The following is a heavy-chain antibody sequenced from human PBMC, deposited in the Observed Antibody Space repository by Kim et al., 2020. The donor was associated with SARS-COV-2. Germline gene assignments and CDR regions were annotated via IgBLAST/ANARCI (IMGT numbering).Heavy chain of an antibody. CDR1: GFTFSRYW. D-gene: IGHD1-1*01. CDR2: INQDGSIV. Sequence: GGSLRLSCIGSGFTFSRYWMNWVRQAPGKGLEWVAYINQDGSIVFYVDSVEGRFTVSRDNAQNSVYLEMSSLRSEDTAVYYCAREAYREHVVPDVWGKGTTVIVSS. V-gene: IGHV3-7*01. J-gene: IGHJ6*04. CDR3: AREAYREHVVPDV.